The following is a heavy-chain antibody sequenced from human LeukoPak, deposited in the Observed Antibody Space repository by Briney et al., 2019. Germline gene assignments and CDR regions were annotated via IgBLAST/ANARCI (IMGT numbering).Heavy chain of an antibody. V-gene: IGHV3-49*04. Sequence: PGGSLRLSCTASGFTFGDYAMSWVRQAPGKGLEWVGFIRSKAYGGTTEYAASVKGRFTISRDDSKSIAYLQMNSLKTEDTAVYYCAKHYDGILTGYWAYYYYYYMDVWGKGTTVTISS. CDR3: AKHYDGILTGYWAYYYYYYMDV. J-gene: IGHJ6*03. D-gene: IGHD3-9*01. CDR1: GFTFGDYA. CDR2: IRSKAYGGTT.